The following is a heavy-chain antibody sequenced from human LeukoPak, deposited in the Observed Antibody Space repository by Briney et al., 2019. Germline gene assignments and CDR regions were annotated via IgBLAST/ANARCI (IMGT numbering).Heavy chain of an antibody. CDR1: GGSFSGYY. J-gene: IGHJ6*04. Sequence: SETLSLTGAVYGGSFSGYYWSWIRQSPGKGLEGVGEINHSGSTNDNTSLKRGVTISVDTSKNPFSLKLRSVTAADTAVYYCARIVVVPAAMRGYYYDYGMDVWGKGTTITVSS. CDR3: ARIVVVPAAMRGYYYDYGMDV. CDR2: INHSGST. D-gene: IGHD2-2*01. V-gene: IGHV4-34*01.